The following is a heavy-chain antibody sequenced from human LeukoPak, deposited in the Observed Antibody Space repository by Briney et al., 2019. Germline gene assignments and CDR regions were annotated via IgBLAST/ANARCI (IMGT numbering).Heavy chain of an antibody. D-gene: IGHD3-10*01. V-gene: IGHV1-46*01. Sequence: ASVKVSCKASGYTFTSYYMHWVRQAPGQELEWMGIINPSGGSTSYAQKFQGRVTMTRDTSTSTVYMELSSLRSEDTAVYYCASWFGELRAFDIWGQGTMVTVSS. J-gene: IGHJ3*02. CDR1: GYTFTSYY. CDR3: ASWFGELRAFDI. CDR2: INPSGGST.